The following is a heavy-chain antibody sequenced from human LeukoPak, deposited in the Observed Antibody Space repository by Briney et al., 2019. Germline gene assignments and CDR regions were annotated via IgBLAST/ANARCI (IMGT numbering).Heavy chain of an antibody. J-gene: IGHJ4*02. CDR1: GYTFSDYQ. D-gene: IGHD5-18*01. Sequence: ASVKVSCKASGYTFSDYQIHWVRQAPGQGLEWMGRISPNSGGTNFAQDFQGRVTMTRDASIRTAFMGLSRLRSDDTAVYYCARAQDTASANDFEYWGQGTLVTVSS. CDR3: ARAQDTASANDFEY. V-gene: IGHV1-2*06. CDR2: ISPNSGGT.